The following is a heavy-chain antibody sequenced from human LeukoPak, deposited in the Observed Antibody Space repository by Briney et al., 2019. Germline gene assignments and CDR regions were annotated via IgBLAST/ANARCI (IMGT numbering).Heavy chain of an antibody. D-gene: IGHD3-10*01. Sequence: ASVKVSCKASGYTFTSYGISWVRQAPGQGLEWMGWISAYNGNTNYAQKFQGRVTMTRDMSTSTVYMELSSLRSEDTAVYYCARNYLWFGEFLQPNWFDPWGQGTLVTVSS. J-gene: IGHJ5*02. V-gene: IGHV1-18*01. CDR1: GYTFTSYG. CDR3: ARNYLWFGEFLQPNWFDP. CDR2: ISAYNGNT.